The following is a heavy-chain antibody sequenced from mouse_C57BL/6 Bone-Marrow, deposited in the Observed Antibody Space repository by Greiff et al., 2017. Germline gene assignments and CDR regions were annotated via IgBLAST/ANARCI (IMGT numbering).Heavy chain of an antibody. V-gene: IGHV2-2*01. CDR3: ASLMGDYEGWFAY. D-gene: IGHD2-4*01. Sequence: QVHVKQSGPGLVQPSQSLSITCTVSGFSLTSYGVHWVRQSPGKGLEWLGVIWSGGSTDYNAAFISRLSISKDNSKSQVFFKMNSLQADDTAIYYCASLMGDYEGWFAYWGQGTLVTVSA. J-gene: IGHJ3*01. CDR2: IWSGGST. CDR1: GFSLTSYG.